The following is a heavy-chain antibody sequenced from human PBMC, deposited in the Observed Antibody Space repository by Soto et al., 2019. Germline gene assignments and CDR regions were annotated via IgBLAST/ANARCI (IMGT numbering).Heavy chain of an antibody. Sequence: PSETLSLTCTVSGGSISSSSYYWGWIRQPPGKGLEWIGSIYYSGSTYYNPSLKSRVTISVDTSKNQFSLKLSSVTAADTAVYYCASPGGEGVFDYWGQGTLVTVSS. CDR2: IYYSGST. D-gene: IGHD7-27*01. J-gene: IGHJ4*02. V-gene: IGHV4-39*01. CDR3: ASPGGEGVFDY. CDR1: GGSISSSSYY.